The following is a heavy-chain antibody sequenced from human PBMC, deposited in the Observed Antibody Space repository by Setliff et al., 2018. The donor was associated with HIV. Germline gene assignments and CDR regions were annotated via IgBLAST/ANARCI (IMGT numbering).Heavy chain of an antibody. CDR1: GYTFTFYA. D-gene: IGHD3-10*01. CDR2: INAGNGNT. J-gene: IGHJ3*02. Sequence: ASVKVSCKASGYTFTFYAIHWVRQAPGQRLEWMGWINAGNGNTRYSQKFQGRVTVARDTSASTAYVELSSLRSEDTAVYYCARDQNYGSGTYYTNNAFDIWGQGTMVTVSS. CDR3: ARDQNYGSGTYYTNNAFDI. V-gene: IGHV1-3*01.